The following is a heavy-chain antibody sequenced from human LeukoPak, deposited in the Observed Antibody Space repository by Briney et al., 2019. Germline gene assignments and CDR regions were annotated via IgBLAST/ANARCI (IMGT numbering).Heavy chain of an antibody. CDR1: GFTFRSYA. J-gene: IGHJ4*02. D-gene: IGHD4-17*01. V-gene: IGHV3-23*01. CDR2: ISGSGGTT. CDR3: AKATTVTTTGDY. Sequence: GGSLRLSCAASGFTFRSYAMNWVRQAPGKGLEWVSTISGSGGTTYYADSVKGRFTISRDNSKNTLYLQMNSLKAEDMAVYYCAKATTVTTTGDYWGQGTLVTVSS.